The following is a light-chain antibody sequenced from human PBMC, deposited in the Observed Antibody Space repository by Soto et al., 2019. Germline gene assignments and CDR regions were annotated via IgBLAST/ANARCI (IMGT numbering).Light chain of an antibody. Sequence: AIRMTPSPSSFSASTGDRFTITGRASQGISSYLAWYQKKPGKATKLLIYAASTLQSGVPSRFSGSGSGTEFTLTISSLQNDEFATYYCQKYDRYSWTLGQGTKVDIK. J-gene: IGKJ1*01. CDR3: QKYDRYSWT. V-gene: IGKV1-8*01. CDR1: QGISSY. CDR2: AAS.